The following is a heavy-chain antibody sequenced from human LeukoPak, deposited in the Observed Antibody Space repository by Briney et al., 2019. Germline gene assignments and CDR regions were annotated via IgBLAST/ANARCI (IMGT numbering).Heavy chain of an antibody. CDR3: ARDLNANILTGYYVDF. CDR1: GYSFTGYY. D-gene: IGHD3-9*01. Sequence: ASVKVSCKASGYSFTGYYIHWVRQAPGQGLEWMGWVNPKTGGTNHAQKFQGRATMTRDTSISTAYMELSRLTSDDTAVYCCARDLNANILTGYYVDFWGQGTLVTVSS. J-gene: IGHJ4*02. CDR2: VNPKTGGT. V-gene: IGHV1-2*02.